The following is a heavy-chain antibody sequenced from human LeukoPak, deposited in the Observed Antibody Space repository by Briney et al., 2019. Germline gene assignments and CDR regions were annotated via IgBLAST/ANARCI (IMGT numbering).Heavy chain of an antibody. CDR1: GFIFSTYG. D-gene: IGHD1-26*01. CDR3: AKDGQVGAIGYFDY. Sequence: GXXLRLSCAASGFIFSTYGMHWVRQAPGKGLEGVAVVWSGGNNKYYSVSVKARFPTSRDNSKNTLYLQMNSLRAEDTAVYYCAKDGQVGAIGYFDYRGQGTLVTVSS. CDR2: VWSGGNNK. J-gene: IGHJ4*02. V-gene: IGHV3-33*06.